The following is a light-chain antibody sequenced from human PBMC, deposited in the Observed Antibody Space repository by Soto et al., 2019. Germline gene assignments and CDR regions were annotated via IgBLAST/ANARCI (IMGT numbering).Light chain of an antibody. V-gene: IGLV2-18*02. J-gene: IGLJ3*02. CDR3: SSFASSATLV. CDR1: SSDIGYHTR. CDR2: EVS. Sequence: SALTQPPSVSGSPGQSVTISCTGTSSDIGYHTRASWYQQPPGTAPKLMIYEVSTRYAGVPDRFSGSKSGNTASLTISGRQAEDEADYYCSSFASSATLVFGGGTKLTVL.